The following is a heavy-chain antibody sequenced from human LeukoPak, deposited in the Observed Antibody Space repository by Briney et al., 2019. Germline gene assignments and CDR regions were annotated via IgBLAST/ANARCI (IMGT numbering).Heavy chain of an antibody. CDR2: ISSSSSYI. J-gene: IGHJ3*02. CDR3: VRVHCSGGGCYQRNDGLEI. Sequence: GGPLRLSCAASGFTFSSYSMNWVRQAPGKGLEWVSSISSSSSYIYYADSVKGRFTISRDNAKNSLYLQMNSLRAEDTAVYYCVRVHCSGGGCYQRNDGLEIWGQGTMVTVSS. CDR1: GFTFSSYS. V-gene: IGHV3-21*01. D-gene: IGHD2-15*01.